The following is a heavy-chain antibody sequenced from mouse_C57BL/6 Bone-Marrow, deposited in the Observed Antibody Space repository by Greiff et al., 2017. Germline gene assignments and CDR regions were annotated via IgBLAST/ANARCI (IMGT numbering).Heavy chain of an antibody. D-gene: IGHD2-12*01. Sequence: KLMESGGDLGKPGGYRKRSCAASGFTFSSYGMSWGRQTTDKRLGGVATISSGGSYTYSPDSAKGRFTISRDNAKNTLYLQMSSLKSDDTAMYYCARRVTHQAWFAYWGQGTLVTVSA. CDR3: ARRVTHQAWFAY. CDR1: GFTFSSYG. V-gene: IGHV5-6*02. J-gene: IGHJ3*01. CDR2: ISSGGSYT.